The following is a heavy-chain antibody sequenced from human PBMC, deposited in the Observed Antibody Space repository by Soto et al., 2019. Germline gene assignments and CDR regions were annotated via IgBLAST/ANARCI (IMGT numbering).Heavy chain of an antibody. V-gene: IGHV3-21*01. CDR2: ISSSSSYI. J-gene: IGHJ6*02. D-gene: IGHD3-3*01. CDR1: GFTFSSYS. CDR3: ARDPLFWSGYYTTYYYYYYGMDV. Sequence: GGSLRLSCAASGFTFSSYSMNWVRQAPGKGLEWVSSISSSSSYIYYADSVKGRFTISRDNAKNSLYLQMNSLRAEDTAVYYCARDPLFWSGYYTTYYYYYYGMDVWGQGTTVTVSS.